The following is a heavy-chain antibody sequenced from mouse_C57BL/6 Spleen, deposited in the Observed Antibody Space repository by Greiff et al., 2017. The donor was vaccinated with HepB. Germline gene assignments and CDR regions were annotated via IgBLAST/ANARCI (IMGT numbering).Heavy chain of an antibody. Sequence: QVQLQQPGAELVKPGASLKLSCKASGYTFTSYWMQWVHQRPGQGLEWIGEIDPSDSNTNDNQKFKGKSTLTIDASSSTAYMQLSSLASEDYAVYYCAEWRATSGAYWGQGTLVTVSA. CDR1: GYTFTSYW. D-gene: IGHD3-1*01. V-gene: IGHV1-50*01. J-gene: IGHJ3*01. CDR3: AEWRATSGAY. CDR2: IDPSDSNT.